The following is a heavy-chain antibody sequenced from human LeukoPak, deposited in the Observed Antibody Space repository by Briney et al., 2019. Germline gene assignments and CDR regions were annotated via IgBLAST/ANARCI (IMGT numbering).Heavy chain of an antibody. J-gene: IGHJ4*02. Sequence: GGSLRLSCAASGFTFSSYAMSWVRQAPGKGLEWVSAISRSGCSTYYADSVKGRFTISRDNSKNTLYLQMNSLRAEDTAVYYCAKHFRPPWDYYDSRQDYWGQGTLVTVSS. CDR2: ISRSGCST. CDR1: GFTFSSYA. D-gene: IGHD3-22*01. CDR3: AKHFRPPWDYYDSRQDY. V-gene: IGHV3-23*01.